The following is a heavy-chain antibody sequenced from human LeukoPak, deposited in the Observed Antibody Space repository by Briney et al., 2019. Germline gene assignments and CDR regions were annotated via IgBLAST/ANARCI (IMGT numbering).Heavy chain of an antibody. CDR3: ASNSFDYYGSGSYSVDY. CDR1: GGSFSGYY. CDR2: INHSGST. J-gene: IGHJ4*02. D-gene: IGHD3-10*01. V-gene: IGHV4-34*01. Sequence: SETLSLTCAVYGGSFSGYYWSWIRQPPGKGLEWIGEINHSGSTNYNPSLKSRVTISGDTSKNQFSLKLSSVTAADTAVYYCASNSFDYYGSGSYSVDYWGQGTLVTVSS.